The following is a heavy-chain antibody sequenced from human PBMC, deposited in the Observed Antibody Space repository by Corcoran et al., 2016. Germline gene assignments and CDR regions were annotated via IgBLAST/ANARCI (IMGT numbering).Heavy chain of an antibody. Sequence: QVQLVQSGAEVKKPGSSVKVSCKASGGTFSSYAISWVRQAPGHGLEWMGGIIPIFGTANYAQKFQGRVTITADESTSTAYMELSSLRSEDTAVYYCARVSCSSTSCYYYYGMDVWGQGTTVTVSS. J-gene: IGHJ6*02. CDR2: IIPIFGTA. V-gene: IGHV1-69*01. D-gene: IGHD2-2*01. CDR3: ARVSCSSTSCYYYYGMDV. CDR1: GGTFSSYA.